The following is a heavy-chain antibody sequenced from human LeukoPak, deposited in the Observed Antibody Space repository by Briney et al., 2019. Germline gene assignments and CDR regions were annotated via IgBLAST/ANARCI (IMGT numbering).Heavy chain of an antibody. J-gene: IGHJ4*02. V-gene: IGHV3-30*04. CDR1: GFTFSSYA. Sequence: GGSLRLSCAASGFTFSSYAMHWVRQAPGKGLEWVAVISYDGSNKYYADSVKGRFTISRDNSKNTLYLQMNSLRAEDTAVYYCARESEALDYWGQGTLVTASS. CDR2: ISYDGSNK. CDR3: ARESEALDY.